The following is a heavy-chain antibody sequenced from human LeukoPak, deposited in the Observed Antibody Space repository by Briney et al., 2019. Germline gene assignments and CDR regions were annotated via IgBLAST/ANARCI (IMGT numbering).Heavy chain of an antibody. CDR3: ARGRGTITMVRGVIPTFDY. D-gene: IGHD3-10*01. CDR1: GYTFTGYY. V-gene: IGHV1-2*02. Sequence: ASVKVSCKASGYTFTGYYMHWVRQAPGQGLEWMGWINPNSGGTNYALKFQGRVTMNRDTSISTAYMELSRLRSDDTAVYYCARGRGTITMVRGVIPTFDYWGQGTLVTVSS. J-gene: IGHJ4*02. CDR2: INPNSGGT.